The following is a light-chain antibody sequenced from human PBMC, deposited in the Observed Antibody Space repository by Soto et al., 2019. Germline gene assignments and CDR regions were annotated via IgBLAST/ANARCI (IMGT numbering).Light chain of an antibody. Sequence: EIVMTQSPATLSVSPGERATLSCRASQSVSSDLAWYQQKLGQAPRLLIFDASNRATGIASRFSGGGSGTDFTLTISSLEPEDFAVYYCQQRSNWPWTFGQGTKVDIK. CDR2: DAS. CDR1: QSVSSD. J-gene: IGKJ1*01. V-gene: IGKV3-11*01. CDR3: QQRSNWPWT.